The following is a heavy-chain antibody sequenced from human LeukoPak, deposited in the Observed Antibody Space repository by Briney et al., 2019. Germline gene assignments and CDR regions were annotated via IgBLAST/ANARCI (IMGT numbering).Heavy chain of an antibody. J-gene: IGHJ4*02. V-gene: IGHV1-46*01. CDR3: ARDAQGEQWLVPYYFDY. D-gene: IGHD6-19*01. CDR2: INPSGGST. Sequence: ASVKVSCKASGYTFTSYYMHWVRQAPGQGLEWMSIINPSGGSTSYAQKFQGRVTMTRDTSTSTVYMELSSLRSEDTAVYYCARDAQGEQWLVPYYFDYWGQGTLVTVSS. CDR1: GYTFTSYY.